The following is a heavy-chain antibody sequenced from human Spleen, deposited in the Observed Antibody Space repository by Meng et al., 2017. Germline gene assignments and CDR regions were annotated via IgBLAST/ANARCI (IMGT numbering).Heavy chain of an antibody. CDR3: TRDGYSDCSRTSCFDY. D-gene: IGHD2-2*01. CDR2: INTKTGNP. CDR1: GYTLTSYA. J-gene: IGHJ4*02. Sequence: ASVKVSCKASGYTLTSYAINWLRQAPGQGLEWMGWINTKTGNPTYAQGFTGRLVFSLDTSVSTAYLQISGLKADDTAVYYCTRDGYSDCSRTSCFDYWGRGTLVTVS. V-gene: IGHV7-4-1*02.